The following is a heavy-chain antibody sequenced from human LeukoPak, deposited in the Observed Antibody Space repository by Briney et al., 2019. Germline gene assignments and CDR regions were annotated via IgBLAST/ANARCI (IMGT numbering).Heavy chain of an antibody. J-gene: IGHJ6*04. CDR2: ISGSGGST. CDR3: AKVKYRITIFGVVIPREMDV. CDR1: GFTFSSYA. Sequence: PGGSLRLSCAASGFTFSSYAMSWVRQAPGKGLEWVSAISGSGGSTYYADSVKGRFTISRDNSKNTLYLQMNSLRAEDTAVYYCAKVKYRITIFGVVIPREMDVWGKGTTVTVSS. V-gene: IGHV3-23*01. D-gene: IGHD3-3*01.